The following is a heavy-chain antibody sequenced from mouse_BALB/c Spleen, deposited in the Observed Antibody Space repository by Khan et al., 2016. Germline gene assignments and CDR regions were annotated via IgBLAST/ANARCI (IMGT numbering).Heavy chain of an antibody. CDR1: VDSITSGH. CDR3: ATWDYYGSAFAY. D-gene: IGHD1-2*01. Sequence: MQLEESGPSLAKPSQTLSLTCSVTVDSITSGHWNWIRKFPGNKFDFMGYISHSGDSYYNPSLKSRISITRDTSKNQYYLQLNSVTTEDTATYYCATWDYYGSAFAYWGQGTLVIVSA. CDR2: ISHSGDS. J-gene: IGHJ3*01. V-gene: IGHV3-8*02.